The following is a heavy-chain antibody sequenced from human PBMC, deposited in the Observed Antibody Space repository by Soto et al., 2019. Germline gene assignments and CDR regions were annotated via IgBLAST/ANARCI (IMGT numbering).Heavy chain of an antibody. D-gene: IGHD3-22*01. CDR2: IWYDGSNK. V-gene: IGHV3-33*01. J-gene: IGHJ4*02. CDR1: GFTFSSYG. Sequence: GGSLRLSCAASGFTFSSYGMHWVRQAPGKGLEWVAVIWYDGSNKYYADSVKGRFTISRDNSKNTLYLQMNSLRAEDTAVYYCARDMGYYDSSGIFDYWGQGTLVTVSS. CDR3: ARDMGYYDSSGIFDY.